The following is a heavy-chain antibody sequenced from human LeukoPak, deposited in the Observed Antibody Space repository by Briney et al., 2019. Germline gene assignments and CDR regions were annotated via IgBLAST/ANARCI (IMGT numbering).Heavy chain of an antibody. CDR3: ARGGFGEPYQDY. Sequence: SETLSLTCAVYGGSFSSYYWSWIRQPPGKGLEWIGYIYYSGSTNYNPSLKSRVTISVDTSKNQFSLKLSSVTAADTAVYYCARGGFGEPYQDYWGQGTLVTVSS. J-gene: IGHJ4*02. CDR1: GGSFSSYY. V-gene: IGHV4-59*01. D-gene: IGHD3-10*01. CDR2: IYYSGST.